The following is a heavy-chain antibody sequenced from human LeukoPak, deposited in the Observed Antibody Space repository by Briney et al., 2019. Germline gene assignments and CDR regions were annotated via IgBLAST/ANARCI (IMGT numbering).Heavy chain of an antibody. CDR3: AREWHDYGGDFGGY. CDR1: EFIFSGQW. Sequence: GGSLRLSCAASEFIFSGQWLTWVRQAPGKGLEWVASIKEDGREAHYVESVKGRFTISRDNVKNSLYLQMNSLRVEDTAVYYCAREWHDYGGDFGGYWGQGTLVTVSS. V-gene: IGHV3-7*01. CDR2: IKEDGREA. D-gene: IGHD4-23*01. J-gene: IGHJ4*02.